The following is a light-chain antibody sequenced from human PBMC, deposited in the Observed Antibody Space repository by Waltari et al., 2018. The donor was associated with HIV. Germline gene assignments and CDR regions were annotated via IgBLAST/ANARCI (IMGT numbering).Light chain of an antibody. J-gene: IGLJ1*01. CDR2: SNN. Sequence: QSVLTQPPSASGTPGQRVTISCSGSSSNLGSTAGNWYQQLAGTAPKFLIFSNNQRPSGVPDRFSGSKSGTSASLAISGLQSEDEADYYCASWDDSLNGYVFGIGTKVTVL. V-gene: IGLV1-44*01. CDR3: ASWDDSLNGYV. CDR1: SSNLGSTA.